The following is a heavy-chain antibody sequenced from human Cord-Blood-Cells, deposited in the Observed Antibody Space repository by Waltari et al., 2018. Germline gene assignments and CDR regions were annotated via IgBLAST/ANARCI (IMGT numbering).Heavy chain of an antibody. D-gene: IGHD3-10*01. CDR3: AGAPYGSGLDY. CDR1: GGSFSGYY. Sequence: QVQLQQWGAGLLKPSETLSLTCAVYGGSFSGYYWSWIRQPPGKGLEWIGEINHSGRTNYTPSLKSRVTISVDTSKNQFSLKLSSVTAADTAVYYCAGAPYGSGLDYWGQGTLVTVSS. J-gene: IGHJ4*02. CDR2: INHSGRT. V-gene: IGHV4-34*01.